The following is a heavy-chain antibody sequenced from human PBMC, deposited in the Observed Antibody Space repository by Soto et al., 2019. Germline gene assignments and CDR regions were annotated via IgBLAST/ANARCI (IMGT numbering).Heavy chain of an antibody. V-gene: IGHV3-30-3*01. CDR1: GFTFSSYA. D-gene: IGHD3-3*01. Sequence: GGSLRLSCAASGFTFSSYAMHWVRQAPGKGLEWVAVISYDGSNKYYADSVKGRFTISRDNSKNTLYLEMNSLRAEDTAVYYCARDRAYDFWSGYLPYYYGMDVWGQGTTVTGSS. CDR2: ISYDGSNK. J-gene: IGHJ6*02. CDR3: ARDRAYDFWSGYLPYYYGMDV.